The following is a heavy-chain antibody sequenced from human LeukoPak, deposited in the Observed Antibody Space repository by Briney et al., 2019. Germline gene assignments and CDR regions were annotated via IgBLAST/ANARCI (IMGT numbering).Heavy chain of an antibody. CDR3: ARAYYYDSSGYYLGY. D-gene: IGHD3-22*01. CDR2: IYYSGST. Sequence: SQTLSLTCTVSGGSISSGGYYWSWIRQPPGKGLEWIGYIYYSGSTYYNPSLKSRVTISVDTSKNQFSLKLSSVTAADTAVYYCARAYYYDSSGYYLGYWGQGTLVTVSS. V-gene: IGHV4-30-4*01. J-gene: IGHJ4*02. CDR1: GGSISSGGYY.